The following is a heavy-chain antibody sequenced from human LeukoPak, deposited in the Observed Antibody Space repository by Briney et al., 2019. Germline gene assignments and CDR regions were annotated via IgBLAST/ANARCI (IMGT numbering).Heavy chain of an antibody. D-gene: IGHD6-13*01. CDR1: GFTFSSYS. J-gene: IGHJ3*02. CDR3: ARDKSWRDDAFDI. CDR2: ISSSSSTI. Sequence: GGSLRLSCAASGFTFSSYSMNWVRQAPGKGLEWVSYISSSSSTIYYADSVKGRFTISRDNAENSLYLQMNSLRAEDTAVYYCARDKSWRDDAFDIWGQGTMVTVSS. V-gene: IGHV3-48*01.